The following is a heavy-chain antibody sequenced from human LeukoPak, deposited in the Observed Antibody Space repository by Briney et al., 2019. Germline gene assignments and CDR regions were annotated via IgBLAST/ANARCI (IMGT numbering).Heavy chain of an antibody. CDR1: GGSFSGYY. CDR3: ARTTYYYGSGSFPFDY. CDR2: INHSGST. D-gene: IGHD3-10*01. V-gene: IGHV4-34*01. J-gene: IGHJ4*02. Sequence: KASETLSLTCAVYGGSFSGYYWSWIRQPPGKGLEWIGEINHSGSTNYNPSLKSRVTISVDTSKNQFSLKLSSVTAADTAVYYCARTTYYYGSGSFPFDYWGQGTLVTVSS.